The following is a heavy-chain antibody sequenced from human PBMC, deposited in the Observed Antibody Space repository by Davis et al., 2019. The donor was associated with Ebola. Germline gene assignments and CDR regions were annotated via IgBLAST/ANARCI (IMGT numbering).Heavy chain of an antibody. CDR3: AKQRGVGAIDYDY. D-gene: IGHD1-26*01. CDR1: GFTFSRYW. J-gene: IGHJ4*02. CDR2: IKQDGSEK. V-gene: IGHV3-7*03. Sequence: GESLKISCAASGFTFSRYWMSWFRQAPGKGLEWVANIKQDGSEKNYVDSVRGRFIISRDNARNTLYLQMNSLRADDTAVYYCAKQRGVGAIDYDYWGRGTVVTVSS.